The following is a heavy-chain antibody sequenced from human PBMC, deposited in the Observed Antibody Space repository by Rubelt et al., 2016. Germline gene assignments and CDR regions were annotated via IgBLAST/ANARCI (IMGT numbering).Heavy chain of an antibody. CDR3: ARIFVGPRSAFDH. CDR1: GFSLRNARMG. Sequence: QVTLKESGPVLVKPTETLTLTCTVSGFSLRNARMGVSWIRQPPGKALEWLAHIFSNDEESYSTSLMSRLAISKDPSKSQVVLTMTNMDPVDTATDYCARIFVGPRSAFDHWGQGTLVSVSS. J-gene: IGHJ4*02. V-gene: IGHV2-26*01. D-gene: IGHD1-26*01. CDR2: IFSNDEE.